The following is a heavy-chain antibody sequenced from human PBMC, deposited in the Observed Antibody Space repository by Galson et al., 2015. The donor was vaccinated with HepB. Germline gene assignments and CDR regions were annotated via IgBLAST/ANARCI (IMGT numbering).Heavy chain of an antibody. CDR3: ATLYTYYYDSSGYYGIDY. J-gene: IGHJ4*02. CDR1: GYTFTSYA. D-gene: IGHD3-22*01. V-gene: IGHV1-3*01. Sequence: SVKVSCKASGYTFTSYAMHWVRQAPGQRLEWMGWINAGDGNTKYSQKFQGRVTITRDTSASTAYMELSSLRSEDTAVYYCATLYTYYYDSSGYYGIDYWGQGTLVTVSS. CDR2: INAGDGNT.